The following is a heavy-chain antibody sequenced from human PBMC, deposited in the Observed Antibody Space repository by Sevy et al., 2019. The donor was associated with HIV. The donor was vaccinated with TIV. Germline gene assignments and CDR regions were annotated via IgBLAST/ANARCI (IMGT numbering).Heavy chain of an antibody. Sequence: GGSLRLSCAASGFTFSSYDMHWVRHATGKGLEWVSAIGTAGDTYYPGSVKGRFTISRENAKNSLYLQMNSLRAGDTAVYYCARAGEGGYSTGDYYYYMDVWGKGTTVTVSS. CDR2: IGTAGDT. J-gene: IGHJ6*03. D-gene: IGHD1-26*01. V-gene: IGHV3-13*01. CDR1: GFTFSSYD. CDR3: ARAGEGGYSTGDYYYYMDV.